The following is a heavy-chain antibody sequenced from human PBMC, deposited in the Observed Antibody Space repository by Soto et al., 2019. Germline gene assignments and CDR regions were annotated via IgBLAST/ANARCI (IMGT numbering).Heavy chain of an antibody. V-gene: IGHV1-8*01. CDR2: MNPNSGNT. CDR3: TRQAFGGPDYYYYYMDV. D-gene: IGHD3-10*01. J-gene: IGHJ6*03. CDR1: GYTFTSYD. Sequence: ASVKVSCKDSGYTFTSYDINWVRQATGQGLEWMGWMNPNSGNTGYAQKFQGRFTISRDDSKSTAYLQMNSLKTEDTAVYYCTRQAFGGPDYYYYYMDVWGKGTTVTVSS.